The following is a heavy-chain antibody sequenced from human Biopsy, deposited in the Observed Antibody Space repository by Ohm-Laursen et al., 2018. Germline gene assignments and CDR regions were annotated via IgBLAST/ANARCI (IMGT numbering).Heavy chain of an antibody. CDR1: GDSIRYCY. CDR3: AGIVLGPTNDAFDI. CDR2: IYPGGGT. V-gene: IGHV4-4*07. J-gene: IGHJ3*02. Sequence: SDTLSLTCTVSGDSIRYCYWSWIRQAAGKGLEWIGRIYPGGGTIYNPSLKSRVTMSVDTSKNHFSLNLNSVTAADTAVYYCAGIVLGPTNDAFDIWGQGTMVTVSS. D-gene: IGHD1-26*01.